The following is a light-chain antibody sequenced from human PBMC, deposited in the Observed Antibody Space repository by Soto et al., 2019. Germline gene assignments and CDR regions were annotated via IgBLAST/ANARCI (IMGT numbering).Light chain of an antibody. J-gene: IGLJ3*02. V-gene: IGLV2-14*01. CDR1: SSDVGAYNY. Sequence: QSALTQPASLSGSPGQSITISCTGTSSDVGAYNYVSWYQQHPGKAPKLMIYDVSNRPSGVSNRVSGSKSGNTASLTISGLQAEDEADYYCTSFTSASTQVLGGGTKLTVL. CDR2: DVS. CDR3: TSFTSASTQV.